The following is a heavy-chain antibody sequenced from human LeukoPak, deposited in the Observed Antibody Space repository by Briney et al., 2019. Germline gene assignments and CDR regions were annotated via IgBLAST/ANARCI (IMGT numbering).Heavy chain of an antibody. J-gene: IGHJ4*02. Sequence: RPGGSLRLSCAASGFTFSSYAMSWVRQAPGKGLEWVSVISGSGGSTYYADSVKGRFTISRDNSKNTLYLQMNSLRAEDTAVYYCAKDLSSGYDWGYFDYWGQGTLVTVSS. V-gene: IGHV3-23*01. CDR3: AKDLSSGYDWGYFDY. D-gene: IGHD5-12*01. CDR2: ISGSGGST. CDR1: GFTFSSYA.